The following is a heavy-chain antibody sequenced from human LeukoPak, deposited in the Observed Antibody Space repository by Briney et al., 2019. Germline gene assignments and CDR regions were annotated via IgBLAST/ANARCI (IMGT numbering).Heavy chain of an antibody. CDR3: IRDDGNYGMDY. J-gene: IGHJ4*02. V-gene: IGHV3-74*01. Sequence: QPGGSLRLSCAASGFTFSSYWMHWVRQAPGKGLVWVSRIKSDGTYTDYMDSVKGRFTISRDNAKNTLLLQMNSRRADDTAVYYCIRDDGNYGMDYWGQGTLVIVSS. D-gene: IGHD1-7*01. CDR2: IKSDGTYT. CDR1: GFTFSSYW.